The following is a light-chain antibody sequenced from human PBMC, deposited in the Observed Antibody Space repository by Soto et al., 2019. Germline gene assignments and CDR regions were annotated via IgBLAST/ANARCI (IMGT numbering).Light chain of an antibody. J-gene: IGKJ1*01. CDR3: QQYNNWWT. Sequence: EIVMTQSPSTMSMSXGEGATLACRASQSVSSNLAWYQQKPGQAPRPLIYGASTRATGIPARFSGSGSGTEFTLTISSLQSEDFAVYYCQQYNNWWTFGQGTKVDIK. V-gene: IGKV3-15*01. CDR2: GAS. CDR1: QSVSSN.